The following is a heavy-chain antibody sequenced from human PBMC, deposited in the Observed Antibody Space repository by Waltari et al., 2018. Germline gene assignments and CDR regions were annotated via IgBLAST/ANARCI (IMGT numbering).Heavy chain of an antibody. CDR3: ARAKDYDFWSGYYNYFDY. CDR2: IYTSGST. D-gene: IGHD3-3*01. CDR1: GGSISSGGYY. J-gene: IGHJ4*02. V-gene: IGHV4-61*02. Sequence: QVQLQESGPGLVKPSQTLSLTCTVSGGSISSGGYYWSWIRQHPGKGLEWIGRIYTSGSTNYNPSLKSRVTISVDTSKNQFSLKLSSVTAADTAVYYCARAKDYDFWSGYYNYFDYWGQGTLVTVSS.